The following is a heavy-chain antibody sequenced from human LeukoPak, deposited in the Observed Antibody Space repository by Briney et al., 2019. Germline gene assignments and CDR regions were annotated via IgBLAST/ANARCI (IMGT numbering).Heavy chain of an antibody. V-gene: IGHV4-59*01. D-gene: IGHD6-19*01. CDR2: IYYSGST. CDR1: GGSISSYY. CDR3: ARSSGWYHYFDY. Sequence: SETLSLTCTVSGGSISSYYWSWIRQPPGKGLERIGYIYYSGSTNYNPSLKSRVTISVDTSKNQFSLKLSSVTAADTAVYYCARSSGWYHYFDYWGQGTLVTVSS. J-gene: IGHJ4*02.